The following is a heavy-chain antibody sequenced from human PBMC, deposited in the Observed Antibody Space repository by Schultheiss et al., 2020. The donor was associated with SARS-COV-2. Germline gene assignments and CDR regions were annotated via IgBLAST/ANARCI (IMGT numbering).Heavy chain of an antibody. V-gene: IGHV4-30-4*01. CDR1: GGSISSGDYY. D-gene: IGHD3-16*01. Sequence: SETLSLTCTVSGGSISSGDYYRSWIRQPPGKGLEWIGYIYYSGTTYYNPSLRSRVTLSVDTSKNQFSLKLSSVTAADTAVYYCARGWGDAFDIWGQGTMVTVSS. CDR2: IYYSGTT. CDR3: ARGWGDAFDI. J-gene: IGHJ3*02.